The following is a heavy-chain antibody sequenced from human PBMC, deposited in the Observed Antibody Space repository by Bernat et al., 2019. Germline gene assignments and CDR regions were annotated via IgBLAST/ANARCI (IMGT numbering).Heavy chain of an antibody. J-gene: IGHJ2*01. V-gene: IGHV3-30-3*01. CDR3: ARDPIASRQLGYFDF. CDR2: ISYDGSNK. CDR1: GFTLSSYA. D-gene: IGHD5/OR15-5a*01. Sequence: QVQLVESGGGVVQPGRSLRLSCAASGFTLSSYAMHWVRQAPGKGLEWVAVISYDGSNKYYGDSVKGRFTISRDNSKNTLYLQMNSLRAEDTAVFYCARDPIASRQLGYFDFWGRGTLVTVSA.